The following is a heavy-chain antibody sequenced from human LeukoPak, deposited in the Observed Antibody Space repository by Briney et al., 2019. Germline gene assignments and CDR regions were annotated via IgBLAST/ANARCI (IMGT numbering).Heavy chain of an antibody. Sequence: AGGSLRLSCAASGFTFSSYWMHWVRQAPGKGLEYVSAISSNGAYTYYADSVKGRFTISRDNSENSLYLQMSSLRVADTAAYYCSRGRGFDIWGQGTMVTVSS. J-gene: IGHJ3*02. V-gene: IGHV3-64D*06. CDR1: GFTFSSYW. D-gene: IGHD3-16*01. CDR2: ISSNGAYT. CDR3: SRGRGFDI.